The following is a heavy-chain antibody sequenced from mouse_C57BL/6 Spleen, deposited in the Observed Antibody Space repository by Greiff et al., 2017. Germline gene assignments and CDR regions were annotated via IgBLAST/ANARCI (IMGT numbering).Heavy chain of an antibody. Sequence: QVQLQQSGPELVKPGASVKISCKASGYAFSSSWMNWVKQRPGKGLEWIGRIYPGDGDTNYNRKFKGKATLTADKSSSTAYMQLSSLTSEESAVYFCARTGFPCDYWGQGTTLTVSS. V-gene: IGHV1-82*01. CDR1: GYAFSSSW. CDR2: IYPGDGDT. CDR3: ARTGFPCDY. J-gene: IGHJ2*01.